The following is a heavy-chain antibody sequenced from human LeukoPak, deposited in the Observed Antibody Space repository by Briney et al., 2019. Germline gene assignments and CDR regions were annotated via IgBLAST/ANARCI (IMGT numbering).Heavy chain of an antibody. CDR3: ARVGDYYDSSAPGGAFDI. Sequence: SETLSLTCTVTGGSISSSSYYWGWIRQPPGKGLEWIGSIYYSGSTYYNPSLKSRVTISVDTSKNQFSLKLSSVTAADTAVYYCARVGDYYDSSAPGGAFDIWGQGTMVTVSS. V-gene: IGHV4-39*07. J-gene: IGHJ3*02. D-gene: IGHD3-22*01. CDR2: IYYSGST. CDR1: GGSISSSSYY.